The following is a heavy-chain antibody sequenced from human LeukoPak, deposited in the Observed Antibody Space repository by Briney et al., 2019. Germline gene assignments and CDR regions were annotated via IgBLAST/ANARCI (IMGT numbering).Heavy chain of an antibody. CDR2: ISSSSSYI. D-gene: IGHD3-10*01. Sequence: GGSLRLSCAASGFTFSSYSMNWVRQAPGKGLEWVSSISSSSSYIYYADSVKGRFTISRDNAKNPLYLQMNSLRAEDTAVYYCARVGVRGVIYYYMDVWGKGTTVTVSS. J-gene: IGHJ6*03. V-gene: IGHV3-21*01. CDR1: GFTFSSYS. CDR3: ARVGVRGVIYYYMDV.